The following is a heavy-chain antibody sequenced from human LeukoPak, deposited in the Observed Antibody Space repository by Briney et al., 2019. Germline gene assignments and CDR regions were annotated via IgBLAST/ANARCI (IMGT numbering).Heavy chain of an antibody. CDR3: ARWGGSSWPPFDY. J-gene: IGHJ4*02. V-gene: IGHV3-7*01. D-gene: IGHD6-13*01. CDR2: IKQDGSEK. Sequence: TGGSLRLSCAASGFTFSSYGMHWVRQAPGKGLEWVANIKQDGSEKYYVDSVKGRFTISRDNAKNSLYLQMNSLRAEDTAVYYCARWGGSSWPPFDYWGQGTLVTVSS. CDR1: GFTFSSYG.